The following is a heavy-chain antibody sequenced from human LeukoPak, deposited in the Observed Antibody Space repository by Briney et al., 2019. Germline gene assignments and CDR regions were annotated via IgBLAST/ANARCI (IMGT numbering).Heavy chain of an antibody. Sequence: PGGSLRLSCAASGFTFSSHAMHWVRQAPGKGLEWVAVISYDGSSRYHADSVKGRFTVSRDNSKNTLYLQMNSLRAEDTAVYYCARNDYAKYYFDYWGQGTLVTVSS. CDR2: ISYDGSSR. CDR3: ARNDYAKYYFDY. D-gene: IGHD2-2*01. V-gene: IGHV3-30-3*01. CDR1: GFTFSSHA. J-gene: IGHJ4*02.